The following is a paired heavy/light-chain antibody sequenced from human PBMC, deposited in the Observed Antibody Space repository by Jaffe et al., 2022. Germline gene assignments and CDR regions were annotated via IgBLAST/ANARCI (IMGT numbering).Light chain of an antibody. CDR3: CSYAGSCYV. J-gene: IGLJ1*01. CDR2: DVS. V-gene: IGLV2-11*01. Sequence: QSALTQPRSVSGSPGQSVTISCTGTSSDVGGYNYVSWYQQHPGKAPKLMIYDVSKRPSGVPDRFSGSKSGNTASLTISGLQAEDEADYYCCSYAGSCYVFGTGTKVTVL. CDR1: SSDVGGYNY.
Heavy chain of an antibody. CDR2: INHSGST. V-gene: IGHV4-34*01. CDR3: ARGVYRASRTLTQWLVNFDY. Sequence: QVQLQQWGAGLLKPSETLSLTCAVYGGSFSGYYWSWIRQPPGKGLEWIGEINHSGSTNYNPSLKSRVTISVDTSKNQFSLKLSSVTAADTAVYYCARGVYRASRTLTQWLVNFDYWGQGTLVTVSS. D-gene: IGHD6-19*01. CDR1: GGSFSGYY. J-gene: IGHJ4*02.